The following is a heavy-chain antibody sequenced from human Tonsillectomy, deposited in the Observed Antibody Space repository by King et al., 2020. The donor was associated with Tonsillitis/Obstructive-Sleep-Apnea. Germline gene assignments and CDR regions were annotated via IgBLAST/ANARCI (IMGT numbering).Heavy chain of an antibody. J-gene: IGHJ2*01. CDR3: AKDALEPYWYFDL. V-gene: IGHV3-23*04. Sequence: VQLVESGGGLVQPGGSLRLSCAASGFTFSSYAMSWVRQAPGKGLEWVSAIRGSGGSTYYADSGKGRFTISRDNSKNTLYLQINSLRAEDTAVYYCAKDALEPYWYFDLWGRGTLVTVSS. D-gene: IGHD5-24*01. CDR2: IRGSGGST. CDR1: GFTFSSYA.